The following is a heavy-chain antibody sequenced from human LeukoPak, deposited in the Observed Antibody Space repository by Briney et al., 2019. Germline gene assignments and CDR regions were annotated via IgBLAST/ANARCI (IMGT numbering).Heavy chain of an antibody. V-gene: IGHV3-21*01. CDR3: ARAMSYSYGSYYFDY. D-gene: IGHD5-18*01. CDR1: GFTFSSYS. J-gene: IGHJ4*02. CDR2: ISSSSSYI. Sequence: GGSLRLSCAASGFTFSSYSMNWVRQAPGKGLEWVSSISSSSSYIYYADSVKGRFTISRDNAKNTLYLQMGSLRAEDMAVYYCARAMSYSYGSYYFDYWGQGTLVTVSS.